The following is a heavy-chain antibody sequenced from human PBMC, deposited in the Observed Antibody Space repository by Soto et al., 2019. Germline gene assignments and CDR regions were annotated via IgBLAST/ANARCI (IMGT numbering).Heavy chain of an antibody. CDR3: AREGAHYTPLDH. D-gene: IGHD2-15*01. J-gene: IGHJ4*02. V-gene: IGHV1-3*01. Sequence: KVSCKASGYTFTDYAIHWVRQAPGQGLEWMGWINVGNGNTGYSRKFQGRVTNARDMSASTAYIEVTSLTSEDTAIYYCAREGAHYTPLDHWGQGTLVTVSS. CDR1: GYTFTDYA. CDR2: INVGNGNT.